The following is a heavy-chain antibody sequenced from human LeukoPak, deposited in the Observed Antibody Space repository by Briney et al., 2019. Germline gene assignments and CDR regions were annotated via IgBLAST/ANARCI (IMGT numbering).Heavy chain of an antibody. V-gene: IGHV4-34*01. CDR2: INHSGST. CDR1: GGSFSGYY. J-gene: IGHJ6*03. D-gene: IGHD3-10*01. CDR3: AREAWYYYGSGRGRDYYYYMDV. Sequence: SETLSLTCAVYGGSFSGYYWSWIRQPPGKGLEWIGEINHSGSTNYNPSLKSRVTISVDTSKNQFSLKLSSVTAADTAVYYCAREAWYYYGSGRGRDYYYYMDVWGKGTTVTISS.